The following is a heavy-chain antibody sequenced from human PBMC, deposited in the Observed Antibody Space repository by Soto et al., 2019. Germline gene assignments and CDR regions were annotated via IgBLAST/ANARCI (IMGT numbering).Heavy chain of an antibody. V-gene: IGHV3-23*01. D-gene: IGHD4-17*01. CDR2: LTPSGGET. CDR3: AHPRGYGVFDAYDI. CDR1: GFTFSTYA. Sequence: GGSLRLSCVASGFTFSTYAMSWVRQAPGKGLEWVSALTPSGGETFYADSVKGRFTISRDNSMNALYLQMNSLRIEDTAVYYCAHPRGYGVFDAYDIWGQGTMVTRLL. J-gene: IGHJ3*02.